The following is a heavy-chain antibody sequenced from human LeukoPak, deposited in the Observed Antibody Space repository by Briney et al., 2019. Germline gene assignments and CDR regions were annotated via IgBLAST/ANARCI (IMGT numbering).Heavy chain of an antibody. Sequence: PGGSLRLSCAASGFTFSSYWMHWVRQAPGKGLVWVSRINSDVSSTSYADSVKGRFTISRDNAKNTLYLQMNSLRAEDTAVYYCARGKAGVAGIPYYYYMDVWGKGTTVTVSS. V-gene: IGHV3-74*01. D-gene: IGHD6-19*01. CDR3: ARGKAGVAGIPYYYYMDV. J-gene: IGHJ6*03. CDR1: GFTFSSYW. CDR2: INSDVSST.